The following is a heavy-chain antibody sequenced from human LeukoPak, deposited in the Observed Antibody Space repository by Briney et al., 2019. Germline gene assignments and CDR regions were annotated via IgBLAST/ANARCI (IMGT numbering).Heavy chain of an antibody. CDR1: GYTLTELS. D-gene: IGHD6-13*01. CDR3: ATAPTVIAAAGTIDY. J-gene: IGHJ4*02. V-gene: IGHV1-24*01. CDR2: FDPEDGET. Sequence: ASVKVSCKVSGYTLTELSMQWVRQAPGKGLEWMGGFDPEDGETIYAQKFQGRVTMTEDTSTDTAYMELSSLRSEDTAVYYCATAPTVIAAAGTIDYWGQGTLVTVSS.